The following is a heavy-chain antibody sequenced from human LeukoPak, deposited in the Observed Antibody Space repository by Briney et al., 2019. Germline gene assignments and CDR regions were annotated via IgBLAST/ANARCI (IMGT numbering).Heavy chain of an antibody. Sequence: PSETLSLTCTVSGGSISSGDYYWSWIRQPPGKGLEWIGYIYYSGSTYYNPSLKSRVTISVDTSKNQFSLKLSSVTAADTAVYYCARTPRVYGSGIKGFDYWGQGTLVTDSS. CDR1: GGSISSGDYY. CDR2: IYYSGST. CDR3: ARTPRVYGSGIKGFDY. J-gene: IGHJ4*02. D-gene: IGHD3-10*01. V-gene: IGHV4-30-4*08.